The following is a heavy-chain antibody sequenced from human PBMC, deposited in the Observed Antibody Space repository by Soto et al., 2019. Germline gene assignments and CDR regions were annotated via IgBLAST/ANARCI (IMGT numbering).Heavy chain of an antibody. CDR2: ISSSSSTI. V-gene: IGHV3-48*02. D-gene: IGHD3-22*01. CDR1: GFTFSSYS. CDR3: ARGADYDSSGIRLNWFDP. Sequence: EVQLVESVGGLVQPGGSLRLSCAASGFTFSSYSMNWVRQAPGKGLEWVSYISSSSSTIYYADSVKGRFTISRDNAKNSLYLQMNSLRDEDTAVYYCARGADYDSSGIRLNWFDPWGQGTLVTVSS. J-gene: IGHJ5*02.